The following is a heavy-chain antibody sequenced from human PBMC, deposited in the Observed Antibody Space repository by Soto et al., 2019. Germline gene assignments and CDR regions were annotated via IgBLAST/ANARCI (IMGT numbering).Heavy chain of an antibody. CDR2: SHQSGNT. CDR1: GVSISSHDW. Sequence: QVQLQESGPGLVKPSGTLSLTCTVSGVSISSHDWWTWVRQPPGKGLEWIGESHQSGNTNYNSSLGSRVTISVDKSKNQFSLRLSSVTVADTVVYYCATRDNMKFYWGQGTLVTVSS. V-gene: IGHV4-4*02. J-gene: IGHJ4*02. D-gene: IGHD1-20*01. CDR3: ATRDNMKFY.